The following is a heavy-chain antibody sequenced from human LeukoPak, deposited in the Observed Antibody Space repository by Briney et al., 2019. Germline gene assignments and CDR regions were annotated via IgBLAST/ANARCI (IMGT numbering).Heavy chain of an antibody. D-gene: IGHD3-10*01. V-gene: IGHV4-59*02. CDR2: VNYSGST. J-gene: IGHJ4*02. CDR3: ARDEDYHGSGSYYH. CDR1: GFSVSNYY. Sequence: GSLRLSCAGSGFSVSNYYMSWVRQAPGKGLEWIGSVNYSGSTKYNPSLRSRVTISVDMSKNQFSLRLSSVTAADTAFYYCARDEDYHGSGSYYHWGQGTLVTVSS.